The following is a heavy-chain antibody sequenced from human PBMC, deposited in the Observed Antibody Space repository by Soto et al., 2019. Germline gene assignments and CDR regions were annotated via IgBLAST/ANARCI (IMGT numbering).Heavy chain of an antibody. Sequence: QVQLVQSGAEVKKPGASVKVSCKASGYTFTSYGISWVRQAPGQGLEWMGWISAYNGNTNYAQKPQGTVTSTQDNSTSTDYMGLRSLRSDDTAVYYCARGGGGDYVDRVFDSWGQGTLVTVSS. CDR3: ARGGGGDYVDRVFDS. CDR2: ISAYNGNT. D-gene: IGHD4-17*01. CDR1: GYTFTSYG. J-gene: IGHJ4*02. V-gene: IGHV1-18*01.